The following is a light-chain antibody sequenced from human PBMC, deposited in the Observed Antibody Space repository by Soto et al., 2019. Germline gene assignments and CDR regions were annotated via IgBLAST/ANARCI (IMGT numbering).Light chain of an antibody. Sequence: SYELTQPPSVSVAPGKTARITCGGNNIGSKSVHWYQQKPGQAPVLVIYYDSDRPSGIPERFSGSNSGNTATLTISRVEAGDVADYYCQVWDSSSDVFGGGTKVTVL. CDR1: NIGSKS. CDR2: YDS. V-gene: IGLV3-21*04. CDR3: QVWDSSSDV. J-gene: IGLJ2*01.